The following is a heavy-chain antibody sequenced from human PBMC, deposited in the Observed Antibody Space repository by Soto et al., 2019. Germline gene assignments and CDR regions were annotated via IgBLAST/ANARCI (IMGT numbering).Heavy chain of an antibody. CDR1: GYSISSGYY. J-gene: IGHJ5*02. CDR3: ARVVSSPWSWFDP. CDR2: IYHSGST. D-gene: IGHD6-6*01. V-gene: IGHV4-38-2*01. Sequence: PSETLSLTCAVSGYSISSGYYWGWIRQPPGKGLEWIGSIYHSGSTYYNLSLKSRVTISVDTSKNQFSLKLSSVTAADTAVYYCARVVSSPWSWFDPWGQGTLVTVSS.